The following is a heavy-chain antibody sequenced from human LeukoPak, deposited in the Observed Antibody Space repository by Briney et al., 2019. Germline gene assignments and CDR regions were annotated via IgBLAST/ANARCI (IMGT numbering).Heavy chain of an antibody. CDR3: AKRGDGYNLYFYYYYGMDV. Sequence: GSLRLSCAASGFAFSSYAMSWVRKAPGKGLEWVSAISGSGGSTYYADSVKGRFTISRDNSKNTLYLQMNSLRAEDTAVYYCAKRGDGYNLYFYYYYGMDVWGQGTTVTVSS. J-gene: IGHJ6*02. CDR1: GFAFSSYA. CDR2: ISGSGGST. D-gene: IGHD5-24*01. V-gene: IGHV3-23*01.